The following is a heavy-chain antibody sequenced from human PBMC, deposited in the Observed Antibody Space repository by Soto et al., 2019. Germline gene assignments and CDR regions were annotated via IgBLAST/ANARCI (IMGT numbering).Heavy chain of an antibody. J-gene: IGHJ4*02. CDR3: ARVPRPNSGCYYSRLPPTPSYFDY. Sequence: ASVKVSCKASGYTFTSYGISWVRQAPGQGLEWMGWISAYNGNTNYAQRLQGRVTMTTDTSTSTAYMELRSLRSDDTAVYYCARVPRPNSGCYYSRLPPTPSYFDYWGQGTLVTVSS. CDR2: ISAYNGNT. V-gene: IGHV1-18*01. CDR1: GYTFTSYG. D-gene: IGHD1-26*01.